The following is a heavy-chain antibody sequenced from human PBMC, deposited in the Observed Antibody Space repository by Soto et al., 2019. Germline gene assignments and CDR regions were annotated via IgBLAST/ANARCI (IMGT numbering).Heavy chain of an antibody. V-gene: IGHV1-24*01. CDR3: ATVALRAESFSHFLDAFDI. CDR1: GYTLTELS. Sequence: QVQLVQSGAEVKKPGASVKVSCKVSGYTLTELSMHWVRQAPGKGLEWMGGFDPEDGETIYAQKFQGRVTMTEDTSTDTAYMELSSLRSEDTAVYYCATVALRAESFSHFLDAFDIWGQGTMVTVST. J-gene: IGHJ3*02. CDR2: FDPEDGET. D-gene: IGHD5-12*01.